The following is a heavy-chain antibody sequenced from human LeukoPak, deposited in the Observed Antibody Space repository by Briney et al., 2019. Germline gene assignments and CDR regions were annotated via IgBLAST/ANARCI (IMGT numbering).Heavy chain of an antibody. J-gene: IGHJ4*02. Sequence: PGGSLRLSCAASGFTFSSYWMHWVRQAPGKGLVWVSRINSDGSSTSYADSVKGRFTTSRDNAKNTLYLQMNSLRAEDTAVYYCARGGPRGYSYGAIDYWGQGTLVTVSS. D-gene: IGHD5-18*01. CDR2: INSDGSST. CDR1: GFTFSSYW. V-gene: IGHV3-74*01. CDR3: ARGGPRGYSYGAIDY.